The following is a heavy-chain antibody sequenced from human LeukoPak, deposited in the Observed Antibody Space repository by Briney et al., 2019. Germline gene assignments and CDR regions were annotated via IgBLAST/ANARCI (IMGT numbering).Heavy chain of an antibody. CDR2: IWYDGSNK. D-gene: IGHD5-12*01. Sequence: PGGSLRLSCAASGFTFSSYGMHWVRQAPGKGLEWVAVIWYDGSNKYYADSVKGRFTISRDNSKNTLYLQMNSLRAEDTAVYYCARDSLQWLRFRGYYFDYWGQGTLVTVSS. CDR3: ARDSLQWLRFRGYYFDY. CDR1: GFTFSSYG. J-gene: IGHJ4*02. V-gene: IGHV3-33*01.